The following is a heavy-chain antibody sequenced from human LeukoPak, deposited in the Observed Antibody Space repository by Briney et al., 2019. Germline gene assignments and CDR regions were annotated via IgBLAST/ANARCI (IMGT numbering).Heavy chain of an antibody. CDR2: IYYSGST. J-gene: IGHJ4*02. Sequence: SETLSLTCTVSGGSISSYYWSWIRQPPGKGLEWIGYIYYSGSTNYNPSLKSRVTISVDTSKNQFSLKLSSVTAADTAVYYCASHREFRALDYWGQGTLVTVSS. CDR3: ASHREFRALDY. D-gene: IGHD3-10*01. CDR1: GGSISSYY. V-gene: IGHV4-59*12.